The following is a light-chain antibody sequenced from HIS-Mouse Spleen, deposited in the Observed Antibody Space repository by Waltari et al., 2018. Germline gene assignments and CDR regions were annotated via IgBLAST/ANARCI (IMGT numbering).Light chain of an antibody. CDR2: EGS. CDR1: SSDVGSYNL. J-gene: IGLJ3*02. Sequence: QSALTQPASVSGSPGQSITISCTGTSSDVGSYNLVPWYQQHPGKAPKRMIYEGSKRPSGVSKRFSGSNSGNTASLTVAGLQADDEADYYCCSYAGSSTWVFGGGTKLTVL. V-gene: IGLV2-23*01. CDR3: CSYAGSSTWV.